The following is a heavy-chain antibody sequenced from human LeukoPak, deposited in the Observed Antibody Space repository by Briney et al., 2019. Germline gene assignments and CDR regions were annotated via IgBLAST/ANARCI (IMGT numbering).Heavy chain of an antibody. CDR1: GFTFSSYA. J-gene: IGHJ3*02. CDR3: AKTVGYFPDAFDI. D-gene: IGHD3-22*01. V-gene: IGHV3-23*01. Sequence: GGSLRLSCTASGFTFSSYAMTCVRQAPGKGLEWVSAISGSGGSTYYADSVKGRFTISRDNSKNTLYLQMNSLRAEDTAVYYCAKTVGYFPDAFDIWGEGTMVTVSS. CDR2: ISGSGGST.